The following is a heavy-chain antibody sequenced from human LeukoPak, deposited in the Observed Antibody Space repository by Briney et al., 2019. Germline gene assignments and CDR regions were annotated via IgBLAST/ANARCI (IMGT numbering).Heavy chain of an antibody. CDR2: IYSGGST. CDR1: GFTVSSNY. Sequence: GGSLRLSCAASGFTVSSNYMSWVRQAPGKGLEWVSVIYSGGSTYYADSVKGRFTISRDNARDSMYLQMNSLRAEDTAVYYCAREGGRDGYYDYWGQGTLVTVSS. J-gene: IGHJ4*02. D-gene: IGHD5-24*01. CDR3: AREGGRDGYYDY. V-gene: IGHV3-66*01.